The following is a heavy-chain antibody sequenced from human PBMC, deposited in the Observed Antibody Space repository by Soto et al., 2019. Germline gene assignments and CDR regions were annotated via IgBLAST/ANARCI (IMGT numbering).Heavy chain of an antibody. Sequence: SETLSLTCTVSGGSIRSYCWTWIRQPPGEGLECIGYIYNSGSTNYNPSLKSRVTISIDTHKNQFSLKLSSVTAADTAVYYCARVVGDFDISSVGPLVYWFDPWGQGTLVTVSS. CDR1: GGSIRSYC. CDR3: ARVVGDFDISSVGPLVYWFDP. D-gene: IGHD3-3*01. V-gene: IGHV4-59*01. J-gene: IGHJ5*02. CDR2: IYNSGST.